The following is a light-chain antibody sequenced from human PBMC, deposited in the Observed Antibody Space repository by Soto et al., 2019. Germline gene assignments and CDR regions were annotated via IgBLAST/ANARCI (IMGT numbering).Light chain of an antibody. CDR1: QTIGRY. CDR2: AGS. J-gene: IGKJ1*01. CDR3: QQFRNWPWT. Sequence: DIQMTQSPSSLSASGGDRVTITCLASQTIGRYLNWYQQQPGKAPKLLIYAGSNLQSGVPSRFSGTGSGTDFTLTISSLQSEDFAVYYCQQFRNWPWTFGQGTKVDIK. V-gene: IGKV1-39*01.